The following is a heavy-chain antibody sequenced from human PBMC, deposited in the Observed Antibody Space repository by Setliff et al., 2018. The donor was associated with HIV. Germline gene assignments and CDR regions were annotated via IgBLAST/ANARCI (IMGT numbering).Heavy chain of an antibody. Sequence: PGGSLRLSCAASGFTFSSYSMNWVRQAPGKGLEWVSFISGNSGAVTYADSVKGRFTISRDNARNSLYLQLSSLRAEDTAVYYCARDRGGSYTPLDFWGQGTLVTVSS. CDR1: GFTFSSYS. CDR3: ARDRGGSYTPLDF. D-gene: IGHD1-26*01. J-gene: IGHJ4*02. CDR2: ISGNSGAV. V-gene: IGHV3-48*01.